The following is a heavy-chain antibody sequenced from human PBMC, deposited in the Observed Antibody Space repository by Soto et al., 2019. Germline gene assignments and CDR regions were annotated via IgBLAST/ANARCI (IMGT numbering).Heavy chain of an antibody. CDR1: GGTFSSYT. CDR2: IIPILGIA. V-gene: IGHV1-69*08. CDR3: ARDNYDSSGYYYGHQH. J-gene: IGHJ1*01. Sequence: QVQLVQSGAEVKKPGSSVKVSCKASGGTFSSYTISWVRQAPGQGLEWMGRIIPILGIANYAQKFQGRVTITADKSTSTAYRELSSLRSEDTAVYYCARDNYDSSGYYYGHQHWGQGTLVTVSS. D-gene: IGHD3-22*01.